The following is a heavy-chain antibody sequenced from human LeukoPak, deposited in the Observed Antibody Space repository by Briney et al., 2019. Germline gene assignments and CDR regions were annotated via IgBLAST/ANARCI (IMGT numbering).Heavy chain of an antibody. Sequence: GGSLRLSCAASGFTFSSYGMNWVRQAPGKGLEWPSYISSSSIAIYYADSVKGRFTISRDNAKNSLYLQMNSLRAEDTAVYYCARELTIFGVVINPQYDAFDIWGQGTMVTVAS. CDR2: ISSSSIAI. CDR3: ARELTIFGVVINPQYDAFDI. D-gene: IGHD3-3*01. V-gene: IGHV3-48*01. J-gene: IGHJ3*02. CDR1: GFTFSSYG.